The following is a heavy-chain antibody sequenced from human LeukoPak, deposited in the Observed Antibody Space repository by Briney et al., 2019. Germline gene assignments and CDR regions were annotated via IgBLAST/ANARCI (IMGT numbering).Heavy chain of an antibody. V-gene: IGHV4-39*01. CDR1: GGSISSSSYY. CDR2: IYYSGST. D-gene: IGHD2-15*01. Sequence: KPSETLSLTCTVSGGSISSSSYYWGWIRQPPGKGLEWIGSIYYSGSTYYNPSLKSRVTISVDTSKNQFSLKLSSVTAADTAVYYCARRGYCSGGSCYGFDPWGQGTLVTVSS. J-gene: IGHJ5*02. CDR3: ARRGYCSGGSCYGFDP.